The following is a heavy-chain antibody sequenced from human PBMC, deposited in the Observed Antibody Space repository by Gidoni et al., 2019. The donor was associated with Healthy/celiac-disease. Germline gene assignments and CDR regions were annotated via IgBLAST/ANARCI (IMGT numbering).Heavy chain of an antibody. J-gene: IGHJ5*02. V-gene: IGHV1-46*01. Sequence: QVQLVQSGAEVKKPGASVKVSCKASGYTFTSYYMHWVRQAPGQGLEWMGIINPSGGSTSYAQKFQGRVTMTRDTSTSTVYMELSSLRSEDTAVYYCARVGIAAAGTENWFDPWGQGTLVTVSS. CDR2: INPSGGST. D-gene: IGHD6-13*01. CDR3: ARVGIAAAGTENWFDP. CDR1: GYTFTSYY.